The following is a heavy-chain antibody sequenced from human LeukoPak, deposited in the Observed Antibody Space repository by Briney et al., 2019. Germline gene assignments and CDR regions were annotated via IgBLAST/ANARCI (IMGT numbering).Heavy chain of an antibody. V-gene: IGHV4-59*01. Sequence: SETLSLTCTVSGGSISSYYWSWIRQPPGKGLEWIGYIYYSGSTNYNPSLKSRVTISVDTSKNQFSLKLSSVTAADTAVYYCARVVVIADYYYGMDVWGQGTTVTVSS. D-gene: IGHD2-21*01. CDR1: GGSISSYY. J-gene: IGHJ6*02. CDR2: IYYSGST. CDR3: ARVVVIADYYYGMDV.